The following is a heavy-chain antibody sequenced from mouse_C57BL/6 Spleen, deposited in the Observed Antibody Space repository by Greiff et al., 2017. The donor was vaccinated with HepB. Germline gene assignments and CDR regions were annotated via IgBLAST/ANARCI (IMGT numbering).Heavy chain of an antibody. D-gene: IGHD6-1*01. J-gene: IGHJ4*01. CDR1: GYSITSGYY. V-gene: IGHV3-6*01. Sequence: VQLKESGPGLVKPSQSLSLTCSVTGYSITSGYYWNWIRQFPGNKLELMGYISYDGSNNYNPSLKNRISITRDTSKNQFFLKLNSVTTEDTATYYCAGGNPYAMDYWGQGTSVTVSS. CDR3: AGGNPYAMDY. CDR2: ISYDGSN.